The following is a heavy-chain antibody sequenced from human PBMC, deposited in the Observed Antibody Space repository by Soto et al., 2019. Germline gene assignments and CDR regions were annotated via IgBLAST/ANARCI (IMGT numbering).Heavy chain of an antibody. V-gene: IGHV4-59*01. J-gene: IGHJ6*02. CDR2: ISYTGST. CDR1: GGSISGYY. Sequence: SETLSLTCTVSGGSISGYYWSWIRQPPGKGLEWIGCISYTGSTNYYPSLKSRVSISVDTSKNQFSLRLSSVTAADTAVYYCARVDPDNDWSNPYYYFGMDVWGQGTTVTVSS. D-gene: IGHD3-9*01. CDR3: ARVDPDNDWSNPYYYFGMDV.